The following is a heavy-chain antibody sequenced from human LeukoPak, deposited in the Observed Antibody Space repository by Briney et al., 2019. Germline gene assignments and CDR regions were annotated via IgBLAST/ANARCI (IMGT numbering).Heavy chain of an antibody. CDR1: GGSISSYY. CDR2: ISGIGSI. D-gene: IGHD2/OR15-2a*01. Sequence: SETLSLTCTVSGGSISSYYWSWIRQPPGKGLEWIAYISGIGSINYNPSLKSRVTISLDTSKNQFSLKLSSVTAADTAVYYCAGHHPRNTVDFWGQGTLVTVSS. V-gene: IGHV4-59*08. J-gene: IGHJ4*02. CDR3: AGHHPRNTVDF.